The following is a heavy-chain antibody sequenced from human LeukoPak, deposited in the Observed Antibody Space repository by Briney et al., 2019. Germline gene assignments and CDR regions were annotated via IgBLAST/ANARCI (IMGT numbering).Heavy chain of an antibody. CDR2: VFHSGSA. CDR3: QYSSPKTGRVRAFDL. V-gene: IGHV4-4*02. CDR1: GGSISSSNW. J-gene: IGHJ3*01. D-gene: IGHD2/OR15-2a*01. Sequence: PSGTLSLTCAVSGGSISSSNWWGWVRQPPGKGLEWIGEVFHSGSADYNPSLKSRIIISVDKSKNHFSLNLTSVTAADTAVYARQYSSPKTGRVRAFDLWGQGTMVTV.